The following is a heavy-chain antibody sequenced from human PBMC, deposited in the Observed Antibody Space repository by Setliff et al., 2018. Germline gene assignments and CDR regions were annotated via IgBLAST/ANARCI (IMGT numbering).Heavy chain of an antibody. D-gene: IGHD3-16*01. CDR2: ISSNGGST. CDR3: ARSINGYQQRYDF. J-gene: IGHJ4*02. V-gene: IGHV3-64*04. CDR1: GFTLTNAW. Sequence: LRLSCAASGFTLTNAWINWVRQAPGKGLEYVSAISSNGGSTYYADSVEGRFTISRDNGKNSLFLQMNSVRAEDTAVYYCARSINGYQQRYDFWGQGALVTVSS.